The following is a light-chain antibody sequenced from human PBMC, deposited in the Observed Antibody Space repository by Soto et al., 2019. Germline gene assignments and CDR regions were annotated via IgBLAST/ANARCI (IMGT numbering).Light chain of an antibody. CDR3: QQYNNYSWT. CDR2: MAS. CDR1: QSFSTW. J-gene: IGKJ1*01. V-gene: IGKV1-5*03. Sequence: DIQMTQSPSTLPASIGDRVTITCRASQSFSTWVAWYQQKPGKAPKLLIYMASGLATGVPSRFSGSGSGKEFTLTISSLQPDDSATYYCQQYNNYSWTFGQGTKVDIK.